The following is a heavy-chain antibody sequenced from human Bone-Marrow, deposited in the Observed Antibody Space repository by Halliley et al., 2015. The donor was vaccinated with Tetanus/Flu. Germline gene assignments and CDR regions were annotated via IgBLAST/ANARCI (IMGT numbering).Heavy chain of an antibody. D-gene: IGHD1-1*01. Sequence: VQLVQSGAEVRKPGSSVKVSCKASGGTFRSYAFNWVRQAPGQGLEWMGRIIPVFGTTIYAQKFQGRVTITADESTRTAYMELSSLTSEDTAVYYCARSTGTTINFDYWGQGALVTVSS. CDR2: IIPVFGTT. CDR1: GGTFRSYA. CDR3: ARSTGTTINFDY. V-gene: IGHV1-69*15. J-gene: IGHJ4*02.